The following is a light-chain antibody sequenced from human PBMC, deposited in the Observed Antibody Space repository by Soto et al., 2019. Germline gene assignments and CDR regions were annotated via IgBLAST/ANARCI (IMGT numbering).Light chain of an antibody. CDR3: SSYAGSNNYV. Sequence: QSALTQPPSASASPGQSVTISCTGTSSDVGGYDFVSWYQQHPGKAPKLMIHEVSKRPSGVPDRFSGSKSGNTASLTVSGLQAEDEADYYCSSYAGSNNYVFGTGTKVTVL. CDR1: SSDVGGYDF. J-gene: IGLJ1*01. CDR2: EVS. V-gene: IGLV2-8*01.